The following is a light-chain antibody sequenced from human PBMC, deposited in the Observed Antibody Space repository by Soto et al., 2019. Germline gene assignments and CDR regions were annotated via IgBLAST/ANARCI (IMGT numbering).Light chain of an antibody. CDR1: SSDVGRYNY. Sequence: QSVVTQPASVSGAPGQSMTISCAGTSSDVGRYNYISWYQQHPGKAPKLLIYEVRNRPSGVSDRFSGSKSGNTASLTISGLQAEDVSEYYCHPFTPTSTTLLGTGT. J-gene: IGLJ1*01. CDR3: HPFTPTSTTL. CDR2: EVR. V-gene: IGLV2-14*01.